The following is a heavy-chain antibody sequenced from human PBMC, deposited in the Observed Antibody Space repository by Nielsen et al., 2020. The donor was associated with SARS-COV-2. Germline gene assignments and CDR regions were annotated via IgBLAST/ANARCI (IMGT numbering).Heavy chain of an antibody. CDR2: ISSGSRYI. V-gene: IGHV3-21*04. CDR1: GFTLSNYS. Sequence: GGSLRLSCAGSGFTLSNYSMNWVRQAPGKGLEWVSSISSGSRYIFFADSVKGRFTISRDNAKKSLYLQMNSLRAEDTALYYCASYGDYAVFWGQGTLVTVSS. CDR3: ASYGDYAVF. D-gene: IGHD4-17*01. J-gene: IGHJ4*02.